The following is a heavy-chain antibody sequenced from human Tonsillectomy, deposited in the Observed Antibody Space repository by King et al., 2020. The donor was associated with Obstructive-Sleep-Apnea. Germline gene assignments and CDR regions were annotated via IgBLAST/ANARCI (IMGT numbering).Heavy chain of an antibody. CDR3: AKEGSLGAFDI. CDR1: GGSISSDY. D-gene: IGHD3-16*01. V-gene: IGHV4-59*08. J-gene: IGHJ3*02. Sequence: LQLQESGPGLVKPSETLSLTCTVSGGSISSDYWSWIRQPTGKGLEWIGYIYYSGSTNYNPSLKSRVTISVDTSKNQFSLKLSSVTAADTAVYYCAKEGSLGAFDIWGQGTMVTVSS. CDR2: IYYSGST.